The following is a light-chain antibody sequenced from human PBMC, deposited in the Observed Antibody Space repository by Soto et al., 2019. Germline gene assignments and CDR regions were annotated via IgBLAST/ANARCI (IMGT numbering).Light chain of an antibody. V-gene: IGKV1-39*01. J-gene: IGKJ1*01. CDR1: QSISSY. Sequence: DIQMTQSPSSLSASVGDRVTITCRASQSISSYLNWYQQKPGKAPELLIYAASSLQSGVPSRFSGSGSGTDFTLTISSLQPVDFATYYCQQSYSTPRTFGQGTKVEIK. CDR3: QQSYSTPRT. CDR2: AAS.